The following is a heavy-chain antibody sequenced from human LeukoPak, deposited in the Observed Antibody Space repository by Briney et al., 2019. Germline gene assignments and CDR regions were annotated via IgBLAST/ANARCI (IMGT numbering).Heavy chain of an antibody. Sequence: PSETLSLTCTVSGGSISSYYWSWIRQPAGKGLEWIGRIYTSGSTNYNPSLKSRVTMSVDTSKNQFSLKLSSVTAADTAAYYCARDSYDFWSGYFNWFDPWGQGTLVTVSS. CDR3: ARDSYDFWSGYFNWFDP. CDR1: GGSISSYY. V-gene: IGHV4-4*07. J-gene: IGHJ5*02. CDR2: IYTSGST. D-gene: IGHD3-3*01.